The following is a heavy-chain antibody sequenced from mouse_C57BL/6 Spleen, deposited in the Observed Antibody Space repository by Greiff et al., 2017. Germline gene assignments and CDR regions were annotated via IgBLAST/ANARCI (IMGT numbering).Heavy chain of an antibody. J-gene: IGHJ4*01. CDR3: ASCYYGSSYAMDY. Sequence: QVQLQQSGPELVKPGASVKISCKASGYAFSSSWMNWVKQRPGKGLEWIGRIYPGDGDTNYNGKFKGKATLTADKSSSTAYMQLSSLTSEDSAVYFCASCYYGSSYAMDYWGQGTSVTVSS. V-gene: IGHV1-82*01. CDR1: GYAFSSSW. CDR2: IYPGDGDT. D-gene: IGHD1-1*01.